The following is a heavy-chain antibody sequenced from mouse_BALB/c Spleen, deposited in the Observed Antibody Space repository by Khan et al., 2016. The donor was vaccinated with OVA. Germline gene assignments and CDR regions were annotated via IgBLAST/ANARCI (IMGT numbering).Heavy chain of an antibody. CDR2: IYPGGGYT. J-gene: IGHJ2*01. CDR3: ARRGAARDTGGYFDY. Sequence: QVQLQESGTELARPGPSVKMSCKAAGYTFSDYWIGWVKQRPGHGLEWIGDIYPGGGYTNYNENFKGKATLTADTSSSTAYMQLSSLASEDSAIFYCARRGAARDTGGYFDYWGQGTTLTVSS. D-gene: IGHD3-1*01. V-gene: IGHV1-63*02. CDR1: GYTFSDYW.